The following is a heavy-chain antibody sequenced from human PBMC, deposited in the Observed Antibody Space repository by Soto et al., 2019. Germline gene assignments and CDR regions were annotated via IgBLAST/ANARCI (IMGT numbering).Heavy chain of an antibody. CDR2: IDWSDDK. Sequence: AFPTLVNPTQPPTLTCTLSGFSLSTSGMCVSWIRHPPGTALEWLALIDWSDDKYYSKSLKTRLTISKDTSKNQVVLTMTNMDPVDTATYYCARCIGGSLWVVDYWGQGTLVTV. J-gene: IGHJ4*02. D-gene: IGHD3-10*01. CDR1: GFSLSTSGMC. V-gene: IGHV2-70*01. CDR3: ARCIGGSLWVVDY.